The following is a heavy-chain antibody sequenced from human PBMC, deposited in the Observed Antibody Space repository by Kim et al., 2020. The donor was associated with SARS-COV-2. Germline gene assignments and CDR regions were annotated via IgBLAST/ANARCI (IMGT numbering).Heavy chain of an antibody. CDR1: GFTFSSYA. CDR2: ISGSGGST. Sequence: GGSLRLSCAASGFTFSSYAMRWVRQAPGKGLEWVSAISGSGGSTYYADSVKGRFTISRDNSKNTLYLQMNSLRAEDTAVYYCAKGLQLHDYGDCFDYWGQGTLVTVSS. J-gene: IGHJ4*02. V-gene: IGHV3-23*01. CDR3: AKGLQLHDYGDCFDY. D-gene: IGHD4-17*01.